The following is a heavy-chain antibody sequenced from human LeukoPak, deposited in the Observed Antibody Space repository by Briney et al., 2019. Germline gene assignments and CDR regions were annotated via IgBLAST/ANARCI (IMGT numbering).Heavy chain of an antibody. J-gene: IGHJ4*02. Sequence: PSQTLSLTCTVSGGSISSGSYYWSWIRQPPGKGLEWIGYIYYSGSTNYNPSLKSRVTISVDTSKNQFSLKLSSVTAADTAVYYCARVVSQYSYGWFVDYWGQGTLVTVSS. CDR3: ARVVSQYSYGWFVDY. D-gene: IGHD5-18*01. CDR1: GGSISSGSYY. V-gene: IGHV4-61*01. CDR2: IYYSGST.